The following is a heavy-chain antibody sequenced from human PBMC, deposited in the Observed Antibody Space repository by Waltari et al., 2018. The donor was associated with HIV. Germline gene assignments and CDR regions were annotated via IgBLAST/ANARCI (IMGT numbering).Heavy chain of an antibody. CDR1: GFAFSPYW. V-gene: IGHV3-7*01. CDR2: IKQDGSEQ. Sequence: VQLVESGGGLVQPGGSLRLSCAAYGFAFSPYWLVWVRQAPGKGLEWVANIKQDGSEQYYVDSVKGRFTISRDNAKNSLYLQMNSLRADDTAVYYCARPQGGYSYGFNYWGQGTLVTVSS. CDR3: ARPQGGYSYGFNY. D-gene: IGHD5-18*01. J-gene: IGHJ4*02.